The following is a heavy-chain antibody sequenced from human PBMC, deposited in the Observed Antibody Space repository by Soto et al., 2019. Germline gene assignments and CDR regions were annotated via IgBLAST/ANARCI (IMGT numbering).Heavy chain of an antibody. CDR2: ISYDGSNK. D-gene: IGHD3-22*01. V-gene: IGHV3-30-3*01. J-gene: IGHJ3*02. CDR3: ASIYYYDSSGYYYGKRDLPNDAFDI. Sequence: GGSLRLSCAASGFTFSSYAMHWVRQAPGKGLEWVAVISYDGSNKYYADSVKGRFTISRDNSKNTLYLQVNSLRAEDTAVYYCASIYYYDSSGYYYGKRDLPNDAFDIWGQGTMVTVSS. CDR1: GFTFSSYA.